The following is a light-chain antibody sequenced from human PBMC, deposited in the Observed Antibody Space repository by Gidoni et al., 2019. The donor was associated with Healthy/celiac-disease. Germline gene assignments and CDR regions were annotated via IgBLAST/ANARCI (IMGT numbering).Light chain of an antibody. Sequence: DIQITQSPSTLSASVGDRVPITCRASQSISSWLDSYPQKPGKDPKLLIYKSYSLESGVPSRFSGSGSGTEFTLTISRLQADDFATYYWQQYNSYSDTFXQXTKLEIK. V-gene: IGKV1-5*03. CDR3: QQYNSYSDT. J-gene: IGKJ2*01. CDR1: QSISSW. CDR2: KSY.